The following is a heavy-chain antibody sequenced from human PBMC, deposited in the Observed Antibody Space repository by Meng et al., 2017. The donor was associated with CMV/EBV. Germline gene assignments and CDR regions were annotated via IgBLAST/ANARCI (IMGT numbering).Heavy chain of an antibody. J-gene: IGHJ6*02. D-gene: IGHD6-6*01. CDR2: IIPILGIA. Sequence: SVKVSCKASGYTFTSYAISWVRQAPGQGLEWMGGIIPILGIANYAQKFQGRVTITADKSTSTAYMELSSLRSEDTAVYYCARDKLSIAARPDYYYGIDVWGQGTTVTVSS. CDR3: ARDKLSIAARPDYYYGIDV. CDR1: GYTFTSYA. V-gene: IGHV1-69*10.